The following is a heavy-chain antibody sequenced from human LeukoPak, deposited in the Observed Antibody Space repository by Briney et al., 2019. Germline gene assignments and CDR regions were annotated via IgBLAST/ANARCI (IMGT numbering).Heavy chain of an antibody. CDR3: ARDAPSGSGSVFDY. CDR1: GFTFSSYA. J-gene: IGHJ4*02. Sequence: GGSLRLSCAASGFTFSSYAMNWVRQAPGKGLEWVSYISSSSSTIYYADSVKGRFTISRDNAKNSLYLQMNSLRAEDTAVYYCARDAPSGSGSVFDYWGQGTLVTVSS. D-gene: IGHD3-10*01. CDR2: ISSSSSTI. V-gene: IGHV3-48*04.